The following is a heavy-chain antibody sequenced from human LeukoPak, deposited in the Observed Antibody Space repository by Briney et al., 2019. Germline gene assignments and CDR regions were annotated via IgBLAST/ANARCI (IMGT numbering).Heavy chain of an antibody. CDR3: AGDRSPDSSGYYYSD. CDR2: ISSSGGTM. J-gene: IGHJ4*02. Sequence: GGSLRLSCAASGFTFSGYYMSWIRQAPGKGLEWLSYISSSGGTMDYADSVKGRFTISRDNAKNSLYLQMNSLRAEDTAVYYCAGDRSPDSSGYYYSDWGQGTLVTVSS. V-gene: IGHV3-11*04. D-gene: IGHD3-22*01. CDR1: GFTFSGYY.